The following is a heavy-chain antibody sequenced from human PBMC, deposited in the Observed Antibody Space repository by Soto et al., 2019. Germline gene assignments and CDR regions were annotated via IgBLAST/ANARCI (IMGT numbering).Heavy chain of an antibody. CDR1: GFTFSSYA. CDR2: ISYDGSNK. CDR3: AREDGIAEGKKLTIYYYYGMDV. Sequence: GGSLRLSCAASGFTFSSYAMHWVRQAPGKGLEWVAVISYDGSNKYYADSVKGRFTISRDNSKNTLYLQMNSLRAEDTAVYYCAREDGIAEGKKLTIYYYYGMDVWGQGTTVTVSS. V-gene: IGHV3-30-3*01. D-gene: IGHD6-13*01. J-gene: IGHJ6*02.